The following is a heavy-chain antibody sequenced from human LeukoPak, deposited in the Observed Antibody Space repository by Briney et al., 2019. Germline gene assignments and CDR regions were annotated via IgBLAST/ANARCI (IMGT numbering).Heavy chain of an antibody. CDR2: IYYSGST. J-gene: IGHJ3*02. D-gene: IGHD4-17*01. CDR1: GGSISSYY. Sequence: SETLSLTCTVSGGSISSYYWSWIRQPPGKGLEWIGYIYYSGSTNYNPSLKSRVTISVDTSKNQFSLKLSSVTAADTAVYYCARSPPDYGDYGADAFDIWGQGTMVTVSS. V-gene: IGHV4-59*01. CDR3: ARSPPDYGDYGADAFDI.